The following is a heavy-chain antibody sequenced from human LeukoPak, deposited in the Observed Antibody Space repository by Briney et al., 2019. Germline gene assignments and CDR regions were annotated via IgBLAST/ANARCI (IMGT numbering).Heavy chain of an antibody. CDR2: IYYSGCT. CDR3: ARHAISFHAFDI. Sequence: SETLSLTCTVSGVTISSSSYYWGWIRQPPGKGLEWIGSIYYSGCTYYNPSLKSRVTISVDTSKNQFSLKLSSVTAADTAVYYCARHAISFHAFDIWGQGTMVTVSS. CDR1: GVTISSSSYY. J-gene: IGHJ3*02. V-gene: IGHV4-39*01. D-gene: IGHD2-2*01.